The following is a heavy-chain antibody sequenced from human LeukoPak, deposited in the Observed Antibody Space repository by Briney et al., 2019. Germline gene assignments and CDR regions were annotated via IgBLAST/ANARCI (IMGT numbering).Heavy chain of an antibody. CDR3: ARGSVNPFDY. V-gene: IGHV3-53*01. CDR1: GFTVCSNY. Sequence: GGSLRLSCAASGFTVCSNYMSWVRQAPGKGLEWVSVIYSGGSTYYADSVKGRFTISRDNFKDTLSLQMNGLRAEDTAVYFCARGSVNPFDYWGQGTLVTVSS. J-gene: IGHJ4*02. CDR2: IYSGGST. D-gene: IGHD5/OR15-5a*01.